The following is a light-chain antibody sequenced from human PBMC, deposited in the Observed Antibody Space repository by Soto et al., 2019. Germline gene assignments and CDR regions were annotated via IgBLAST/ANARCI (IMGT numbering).Light chain of an antibody. Sequence: IQLTQSPSSLSASVGARVTVTCRASDDITNYLAWYQQKAGKAPKLLIYDASTLYSGVPSRFSGSGSETDFTLTISSLQSEDFAVFYCQQYDNWPLTFGGGTKVDIK. CDR2: DAS. J-gene: IGKJ4*01. CDR3: QQYDNWPLT. CDR1: DDITNY. V-gene: IGKV1-9*01.